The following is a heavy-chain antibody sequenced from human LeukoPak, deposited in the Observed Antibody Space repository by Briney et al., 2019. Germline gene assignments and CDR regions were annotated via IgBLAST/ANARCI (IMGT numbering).Heavy chain of an antibody. CDR2: IIPIIGVV. D-gene: IGHD6-6*01. Sequence: SVKVSCKASGGTFSSYAATWVRQAPGQGLEWMGRIIPIIGVVNYAQKFQGRVTITADTSTAYLELSSLRSDDTAVYYCANTLGIAAREYFHHWGQGTLVTVSS. V-gene: IGHV1-69*04. J-gene: IGHJ4*02. CDR1: GGTFSSYA. CDR3: ANTLGIAAREYFHH.